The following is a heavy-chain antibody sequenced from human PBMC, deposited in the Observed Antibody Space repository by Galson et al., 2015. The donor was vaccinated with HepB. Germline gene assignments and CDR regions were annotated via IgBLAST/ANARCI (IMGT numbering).Heavy chain of an antibody. CDR2: ISAYNGNT. J-gene: IGHJ6*03. D-gene: IGHD3-3*01. V-gene: IGHV1-18*01. CDR1: GYTFTSYG. CDR3: ARGLGDFWSGYYYYYMDV. Sequence: SVKVSCKASGYTFTSYGISWVRQAPGQGLEWMGWISAYNGNTNYAQKLQGRVTMTTDTSTSTAYMELRSLRSDDTAVYYCARGLGDFWSGYYYYYMDVWGKGTTVTVSS.